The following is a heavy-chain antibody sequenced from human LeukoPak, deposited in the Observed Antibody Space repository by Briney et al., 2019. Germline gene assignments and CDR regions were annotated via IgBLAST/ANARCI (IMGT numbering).Heavy chain of an antibody. CDR2: IGSGSRTI. D-gene: IGHD6-19*01. Sequence: GGSLRLSCAASGFTFSSYNMNWVRQAPGKGLEWISYIGSGSRTIYYADSVKGRFTISRDNAKNSLYLQMNSLRAEDTAVYYCARDLISAVAGELYYYYGMDVWGQGTTVTVSS. CDR3: ARDLISAVAGELYYYYGMDV. CDR1: GFTFSSYN. J-gene: IGHJ6*02. V-gene: IGHV3-48*01.